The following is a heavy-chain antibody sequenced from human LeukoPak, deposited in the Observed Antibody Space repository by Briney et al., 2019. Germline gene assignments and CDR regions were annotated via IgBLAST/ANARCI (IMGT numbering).Heavy chain of an antibody. CDR2: IKQDGSEK. CDR1: GFTFSSYW. J-gene: IGHJ3*02. CDR3: AGSLGVDTNRAFDI. V-gene: IGHV3-7*03. Sequence: PGWSLRLSCAASGFTFSSYWMSWVRQAPGKGLEGVANIKQDGSEKYYVDSVKGRFTISRDNAKNSLYLQMNSLRAEDTAVYYCAGSLGVDTNRAFDIWGQGTMVTVSS. D-gene: IGHD5-18*01.